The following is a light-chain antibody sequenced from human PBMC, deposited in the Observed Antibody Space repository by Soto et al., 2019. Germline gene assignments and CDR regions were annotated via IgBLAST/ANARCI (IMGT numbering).Light chain of an antibody. J-gene: IGLJ1*01. CDR3: SSHTSSATLYV. Sequence: QSVLTQPASVSGSPGQSITISCTGTSSDVGAYNFVSWHQQHPGKAPKLMIYNVYDRPSGISYRFSGSKSGNTASLTISGLQGEDEADYYCSSHTSSATLYVFGTGTKVTVL. CDR1: SSDVGAYNF. CDR2: NVY. V-gene: IGLV2-14*03.